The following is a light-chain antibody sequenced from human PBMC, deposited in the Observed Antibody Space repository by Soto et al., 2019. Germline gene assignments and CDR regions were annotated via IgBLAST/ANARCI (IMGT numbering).Light chain of an antibody. CDR1: QTITGY. CDR3: QQSHGIPYT. Sequence: DIQMTQSPSSLSASVGERVTITCRASQTITGYLNWYQQRPGKAPKLLIYAASSLQRGVPSRFSGSGSGTDFTLTINSLQPEDFATYYCQQSHGIPYTFGQGTKLEIK. J-gene: IGKJ2*01. V-gene: IGKV1-39*01. CDR2: AAS.